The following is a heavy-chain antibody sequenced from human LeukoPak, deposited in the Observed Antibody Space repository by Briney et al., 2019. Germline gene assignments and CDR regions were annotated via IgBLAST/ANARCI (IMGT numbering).Heavy chain of an antibody. CDR1: GITFSSYA. V-gene: IGHV3-30*01. CDR3: ASPNWGHFRSFIDY. J-gene: IGHJ4*02. CDR2: ISYDGSNK. D-gene: IGHD7-27*01. Sequence: GRSLRLSCTASGITFSSYAMHWVRQAPGKGLEWVAVISYDGSNKYYADSVKGRFTISRDNSKNTLYLQMNSLRPEDTAVYYCASPNWGHFRSFIDYWGQGTLVTVSS.